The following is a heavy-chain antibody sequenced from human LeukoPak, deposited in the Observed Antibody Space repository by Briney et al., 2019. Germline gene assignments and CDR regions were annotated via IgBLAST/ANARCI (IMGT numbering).Heavy chain of an antibody. CDR1: GFTFSSYA. J-gene: IGHJ4*02. D-gene: IGHD3-22*01. Sequence: QPGGSLRLSCAASGFTFSSYAMSWVRQAPGKGLEWVSAISGSGGSTYYADSVKGRFTISRDNSKNTLYLQMNSLRAEDTAVYYCAKAGYYYDSSGYYPYYFDYWGQGTLVTVSS. V-gene: IGHV3-23*01. CDR3: AKAGYYYDSSGYYPYYFDY. CDR2: ISGSGGST.